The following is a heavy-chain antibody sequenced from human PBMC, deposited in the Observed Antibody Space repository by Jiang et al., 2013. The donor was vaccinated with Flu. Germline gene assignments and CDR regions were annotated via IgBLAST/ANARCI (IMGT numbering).Heavy chain of an antibody. CDR2: IIPILGIA. D-gene: IGHD2-2*01. V-gene: IGHV1-69*04. Sequence: GAEVKKPGSSVKVSCKASGGTFSSYAISWVRQAPGQGLEWMGRIIPILGIANYAQKFQGRVTITADKSTSTAYMELSSLRSEDTAVYYCARGGSDIVVVLYGMDVWGQGTTVTVSS. CDR1: GGTFSSYA. J-gene: IGHJ6*02. CDR3: ARGGSDIVVVLYGMDV.